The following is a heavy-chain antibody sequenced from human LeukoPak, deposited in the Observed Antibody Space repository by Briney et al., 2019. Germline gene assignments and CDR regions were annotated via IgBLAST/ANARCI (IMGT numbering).Heavy chain of an antibody. CDR3: ASRVYYYDSSGYYFRD. J-gene: IGHJ4*02. D-gene: IGHD3-22*01. CDR1: GGSISSGGYY. Sequence: PSETLSLTCTVSGGSISSGGYYWSWIRQHPGKGLEWIGYIYYSGSTYYNPSLKSRVTISVDTSKNQFPLKLSSVTAADTAVYYCASRVYYYDSSGYYFRDWGQGTLVTVSS. CDR2: IYYSGST. V-gene: IGHV4-31*03.